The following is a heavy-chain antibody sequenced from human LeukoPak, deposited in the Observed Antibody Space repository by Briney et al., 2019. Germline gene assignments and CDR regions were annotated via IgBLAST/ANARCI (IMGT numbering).Heavy chain of an antibody. Sequence: PGGSLRLSCAASGFTFSSNWMHWVRQAPGKGLVWVSRINSDGSSTSYADSVKGRFTISRDNAKNTLYLQMNSLRAEDTAVYYCARDSSGYYPTDYWGQGTLVTVSS. CDR2: INSDGSST. V-gene: IGHV3-74*01. J-gene: IGHJ4*02. CDR1: GFTFSSNW. D-gene: IGHD3-22*01. CDR3: ARDSSGYYPTDY.